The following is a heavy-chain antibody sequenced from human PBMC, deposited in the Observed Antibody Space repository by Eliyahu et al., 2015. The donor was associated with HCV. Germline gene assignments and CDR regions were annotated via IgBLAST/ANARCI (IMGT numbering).Heavy chain of an antibody. CDR1: GFSVTTTGEG. CDR3: AHRRSVPVAGTFVDS. CDR2: XYXXXDS. J-gene: IGHJ5*01. D-gene: IGHD6-19*01. V-gene: IGHV2-5*01. Sequence: QITLKESGPTLVKPTHTLTLTCTFSGFSVTTTGEGVGWIRQXPGKAXEWLALXYXXXDSYYSPSLKTRLTITKDTSRNQVVLTMANMHPVDTATYYCAHRRSVPVAGTFVDSWGQGTRVTVSS.